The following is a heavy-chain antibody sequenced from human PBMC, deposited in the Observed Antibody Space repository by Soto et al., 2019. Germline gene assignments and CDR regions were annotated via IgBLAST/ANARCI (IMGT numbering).Heavy chain of an antibody. Sequence: EVQLVESGGGLVQPGGSLRLSCAACGFTFSSYWMSWVRQAPGKGLEWVANIKQDGSEKYYVDSVKGRFTISRDNAKNSLYLQMNSLRAEDTAVYYCARDQQNYGSGSYYSDYWGQGTLVTVSS. CDR2: IKQDGSEK. D-gene: IGHD3-10*01. J-gene: IGHJ4*02. CDR3: ARDQQNYGSGSYYSDY. V-gene: IGHV3-7*01. CDR1: GFTFSSYW.